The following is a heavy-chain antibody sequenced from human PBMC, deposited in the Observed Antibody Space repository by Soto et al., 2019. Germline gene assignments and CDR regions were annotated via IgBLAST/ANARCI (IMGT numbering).Heavy chain of an antibody. Sequence: SETLSLTCTVSGGSISSSSYYWGWIRQPPGKGLEWIGSIYYSGSTYYNPSLKSRVTISVDTSKNQFSLKLSSVTAADTAVYYCASVARRGYFDYWGQGTLVTVSS. D-gene: IGHD3-10*01. CDR1: GGSISSSSYY. V-gene: IGHV4-39*01. CDR3: ASVARRGYFDY. CDR2: IYYSGST. J-gene: IGHJ4*02.